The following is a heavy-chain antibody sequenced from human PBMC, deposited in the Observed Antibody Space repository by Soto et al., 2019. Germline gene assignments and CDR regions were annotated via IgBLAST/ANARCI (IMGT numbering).Heavy chain of an antibody. J-gene: IGHJ6*02. CDR1: GGSISSSNW. V-gene: IGHV4-4*02. CDR2: IYHSGST. Sequence: QVQLQESGPGPVKPSGTLSLTCAVSGGSISSSNWWSWVRQPPGKGLEWIGEIYHSGSTNYNPSRKSRVHISVDKSKNQFSLKLSSVTAADTAVYYCARVSGSYYYGMDVWGQGTTVTVSS. D-gene: IGHD1-26*01. CDR3: ARVSGSYYYGMDV.